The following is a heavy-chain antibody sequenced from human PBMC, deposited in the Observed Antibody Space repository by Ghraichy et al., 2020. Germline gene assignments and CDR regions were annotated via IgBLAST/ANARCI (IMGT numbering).Heavy chain of an antibody. Sequence: SQTRSLTCGVFGGSFNDDFWSWIRQPPGKGLEWIGEINSGGSTNYNSSLKSRVTLSVDSSKNQMSLKMNSWTAADTAVYYCARVSTPIILPTRLRTGWLDPWGQGILVTVSS. J-gene: IGHJ5*02. V-gene: IGHV4-34*01. CDR1: GGSFNDDF. CDR2: INSGGST. CDR3: ARVSTPIILPTRLRTGWLDP. D-gene: IGHD3/OR15-3a*01.